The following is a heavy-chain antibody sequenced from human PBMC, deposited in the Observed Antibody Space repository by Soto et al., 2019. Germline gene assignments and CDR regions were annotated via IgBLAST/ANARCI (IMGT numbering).Heavy chain of an antibody. J-gene: IGHJ2*01. V-gene: IGHV1-69*08. Sequence: QVQLVQSGAAVKKPGSSVKVSCKASGGTFSSYTISWVRQAPGQGLEWMGRIIPILGIANYAQKFQGRVTITADKSTSTAYMELSSLRSEDTAVYYCARDDLNWYFDLWGRGTLVTVSS. CDR3: ARDDLNWYFDL. CDR1: GGTFSSYT. CDR2: IIPILGIA.